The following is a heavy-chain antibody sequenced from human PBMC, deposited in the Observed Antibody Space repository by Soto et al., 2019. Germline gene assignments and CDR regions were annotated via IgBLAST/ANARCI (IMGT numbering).Heavy chain of an antibody. CDR3: AFSGESRRDGYNSDY. D-gene: IGHD5-12*01. V-gene: IGHV4-30-4*01. CDR1: GGSISSGDYY. Sequence: SETLSLTCTVSGGSISSGDYYWSWIRQPPGKGLEWIGYIYYSGSTYYNPSLKSRVTISVDTSKNQFSLKLSSVTAAVTAVYYWAFSGESRRDGYNSDYWGQGTLVTSPQ. J-gene: IGHJ4*02. CDR2: IYYSGST.